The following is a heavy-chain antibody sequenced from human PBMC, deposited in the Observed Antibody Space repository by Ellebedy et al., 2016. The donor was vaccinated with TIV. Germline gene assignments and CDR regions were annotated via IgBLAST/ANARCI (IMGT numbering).Heavy chain of an antibody. D-gene: IGHD6-19*01. V-gene: IGHV3-33*08. CDR2: IWYDGSNK. CDR1: GFTVSSNY. J-gene: IGHJ3*02. CDR3: ARDRWIAVAGTCGAFDI. Sequence: GGSLRLSCAASGFTVSSNYMSWVRQAPGKGLEWVAVIWYDGSNKYYADSVKGRFTISRDNSKNTLYLQMNSLRAEDTAVYYCARDRWIAVAGTCGAFDIWGQGTMVTVSS.